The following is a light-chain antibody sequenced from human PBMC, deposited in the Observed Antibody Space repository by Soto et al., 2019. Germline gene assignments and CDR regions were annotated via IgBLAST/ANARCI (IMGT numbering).Light chain of an antibody. CDR3: SSYTTSSTRV. J-gene: IGLJ3*02. CDR2: QVS. Sequence: QSALTQPASVSGSPGQSITISCTGTTSDVGGYNYVSWYQQHPGKAPKLMIYQVSNRPSGVSNRFSASKSGNTASLTISGLQAEEEADYYCSSYTTSSTRVFGGGTKLTVL. V-gene: IGLV2-14*01. CDR1: TSDVGGYNY.